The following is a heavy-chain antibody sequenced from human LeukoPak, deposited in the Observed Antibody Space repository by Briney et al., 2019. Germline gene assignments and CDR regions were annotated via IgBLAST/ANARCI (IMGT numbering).Heavy chain of an antibody. V-gene: IGHV1-46*01. CDR3: ARDYDSSGYNGRLGY. D-gene: IGHD3-22*01. J-gene: IGHJ4*02. CDR1: GYTFTSYY. Sequence: ASVKVSCKASGYTFTSYYMHWVRQAPGQGLEWMGIINPSGGSTSYAQKFQGRVTMTRDTSTSTVYMELSRLRSDDTAVYYCARDYDSSGYNGRLGYWGQGTLVTVSS. CDR2: INPSGGST.